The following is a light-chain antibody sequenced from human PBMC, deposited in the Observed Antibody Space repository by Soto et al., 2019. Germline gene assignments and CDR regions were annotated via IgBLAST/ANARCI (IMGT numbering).Light chain of an antibody. V-gene: IGKV3-20*01. Sequence: EIVMTQSPVILSVSPGERATLSCRASQSVTNSFLAWYQQKPGQAPRLLIYGASRRATGIPDRFTGSGSGTDFTLTISRLEPEDFAVYYCQQYVSSPWAFGQGTKVEI. CDR2: GAS. CDR3: QQYVSSPWA. J-gene: IGKJ1*01. CDR1: QSVTNSF.